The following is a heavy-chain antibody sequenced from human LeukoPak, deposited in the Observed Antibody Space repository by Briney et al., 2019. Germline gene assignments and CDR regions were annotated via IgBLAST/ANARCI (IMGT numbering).Heavy chain of an antibody. Sequence: GGSLRLSFAASGFTLSSYGMSGVRQAPGKGLDWLSNIKQDGSEKYYVDSVKGRFTISRENTKNSLYMQMNSLRAEDTAVYYCAREWLTSGGLDYWGQGTLVTVSS. CDR2: IKQDGSEK. V-gene: IGHV3-7*03. J-gene: IGHJ4*02. CDR1: GFTLSSYG. D-gene: IGHD6-19*01. CDR3: AREWLTSGGLDY.